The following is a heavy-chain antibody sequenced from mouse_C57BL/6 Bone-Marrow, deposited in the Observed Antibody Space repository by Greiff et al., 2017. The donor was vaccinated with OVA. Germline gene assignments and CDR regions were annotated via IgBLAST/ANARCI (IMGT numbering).Heavy chain of an antibody. D-gene: IGHD1-1*01. CDR1: GYAFTNYL. CDR3: ARHYGSSHWYFDV. CDR2: INPGSGGT. J-gene: IGHJ1*03. V-gene: IGHV1-54*01. Sequence: VKLQESGAELVRPGTSVKVSCKASGYAFTNYLIEWVKQRPGQGLEWIGVINPGSGGTNYNEKFKGKATLTADKSSSTAYMQLSSLTSVDSAVYFCARHYGSSHWYFDVWGTGTTVTVSA.